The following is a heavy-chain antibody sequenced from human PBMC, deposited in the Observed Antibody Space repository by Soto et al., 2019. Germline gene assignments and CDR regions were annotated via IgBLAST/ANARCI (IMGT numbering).Heavy chain of an antibody. CDR1: GFTFSSYA. CDR3: ARGGRGYEFDY. D-gene: IGHD5-12*01. CDR2: ISSNGGST. Sequence: GGSLRLSCAASGFTFSSYAMHWVRQAPGKGLEYVSVISSNGGSTYYASSVKGRFTISRDNSKNTLYLQMGSLRAEDMAVYYCARGGRGYEFDYWGQGTLVTVSS. V-gene: IGHV3-64*01. J-gene: IGHJ4*02.